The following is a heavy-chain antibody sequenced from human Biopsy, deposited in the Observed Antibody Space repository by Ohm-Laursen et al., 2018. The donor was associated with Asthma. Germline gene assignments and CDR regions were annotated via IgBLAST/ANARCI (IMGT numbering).Heavy chain of an antibody. V-gene: IGHV3-30*18. J-gene: IGHJ4*02. CDR1: GFMFRSFG. D-gene: IGHD5-12*01. CDR3: AKRRGYSGHDNDY. CDR2: ISYDGNHK. Sequence: SLRLSCAASGFMFRSFGMHWVRQAPGKGLEWVAVISYDGNHKFYEDSVKGRFAISGDNSKNTLYLQMNSLRTEDTAVYYCAKRRGYSGHDNDYWGQGTLVIVSS.